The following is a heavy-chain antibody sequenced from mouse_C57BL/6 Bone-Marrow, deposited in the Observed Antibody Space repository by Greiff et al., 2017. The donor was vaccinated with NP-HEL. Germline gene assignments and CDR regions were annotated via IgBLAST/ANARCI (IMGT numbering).Heavy chain of an antibody. D-gene: IGHD1-3*01. V-gene: IGHV1-69*01. CDR1: GYTFTSYW. J-gene: IGHJ3*01. CDR2: IDPSDSYT. CDR3: ARSGWFAY. Sequence: VHLQQPGAELVMPGASVKLSCKASGYTFTSYWMHWVKQRPGQGLEWIGEIDPSDSYTNYNQKFKGKSTLTVDKSSSTAYMQLSSLTSEDSAVYYCARSGWFAYWGQGTLVTVSA.